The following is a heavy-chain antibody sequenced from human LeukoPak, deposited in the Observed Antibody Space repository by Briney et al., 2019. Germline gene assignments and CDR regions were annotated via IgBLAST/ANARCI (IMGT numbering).Heavy chain of an antibody. J-gene: IGHJ4*02. Sequence: GASVKVSCKASGYTITGYYIHWVRQAPGQGLEWMGWINPNSGDTNYAQKFQGRVTMTRDTSISTVYMELSRLRSDDTAVYYCARDAKGILHYWGQGTLVTVSS. CDR3: ARDAKGILHY. D-gene: IGHD4/OR15-4a*01. CDR1: GYTITGYY. V-gene: IGHV1-2*02. CDR2: INPNSGDT.